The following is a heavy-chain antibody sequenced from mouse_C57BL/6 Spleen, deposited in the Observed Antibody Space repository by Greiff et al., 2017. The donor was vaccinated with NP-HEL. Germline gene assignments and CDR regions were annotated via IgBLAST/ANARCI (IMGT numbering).Heavy chain of an antibody. J-gene: IGHJ1*03. D-gene: IGHD1-1*01. V-gene: IGHV5-9-1*02. CDR2: ISSGGDYI. CDR1: GFTFSSYA. CDR3: TVGSITTVVATGVYFDV. Sequence: EVMLVESGEGLVKPGGSLKLSCAASGFTFSSYAMSWVRQTPEKRLEWVAYISSGGDYIYYADTVKGRFTISRDNARNTLYLQMGSLKSEDTARYYCTVGSITTVVATGVYFDVWGTGTTVTVSS.